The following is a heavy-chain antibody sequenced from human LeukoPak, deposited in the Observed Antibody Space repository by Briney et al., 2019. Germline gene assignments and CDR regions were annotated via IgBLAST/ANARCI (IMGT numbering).Heavy chain of an antibody. J-gene: IGHJ4*02. CDR1: GGSISSSSYY. CDR2: IYNSGST. D-gene: IGHD3-22*01. Sequence: PSETLSLTCTVSGGSISSSSYYWGWIRQPPGKGLEWIGSIYNSGSTYYNPSLKSRVTISVDTSKNQFSLKLSSVTAADTAVYFCARRGYYDSSGYRWGQGTLVTVSS. CDR3: ARRGYYDSSGYR. V-gene: IGHV4-39*01.